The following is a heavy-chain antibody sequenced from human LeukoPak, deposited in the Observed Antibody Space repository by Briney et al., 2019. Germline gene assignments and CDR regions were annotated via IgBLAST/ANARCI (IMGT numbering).Heavy chain of an antibody. CDR3: AKNGDRGAYCSGGSCYPYYYYYIDV. V-gene: IGHV3-53*01. J-gene: IGHJ6*03. CDR2: NSGGST. CDR1: GFTVSSNY. Sequence: GGSLRLSCAASGFTVSSNYMSWVRQAPGKGLEWVSVNSGGSTYYADSVKGRFTISRDNSKNTLYLQMNSLRAEDTAIYYCAKNGDRGAYCSGGSCYPYYYYYIDVWGKGTTVTISS. D-gene: IGHD2-15*01.